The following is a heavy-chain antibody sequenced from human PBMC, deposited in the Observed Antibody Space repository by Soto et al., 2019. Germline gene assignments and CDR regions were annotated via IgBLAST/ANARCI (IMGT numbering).Heavy chain of an antibody. V-gene: IGHV3-43D*04. D-gene: IGHD5-12*01. CDR2: ISWDGGST. Sequence: HPGGSLRLSCAASGFTFDDYAMHWVRQAPGKGLEWVSLISWDGGSTYYADSVKGRFTISRDNSKNSLYLQMNSLRAEDTALYYCAQGDYSGYDFPASGMDVWGQGTTVTVSS. CDR1: GFTFDDYA. J-gene: IGHJ6*02. CDR3: AQGDYSGYDFPASGMDV.